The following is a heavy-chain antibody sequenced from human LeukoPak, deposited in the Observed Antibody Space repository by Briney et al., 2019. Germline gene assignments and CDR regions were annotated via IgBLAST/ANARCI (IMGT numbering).Heavy chain of an antibody. J-gene: IGHJ4*02. CDR2: ISSSSSYI. D-gene: IGHD6-19*01. V-gene: IGHV3-21*01. Sequence: PGGSLRLSCAVSGITLSNYGMNWVRQAPGKGLEWVSSISSSSSYIYYADSVKGRFTISRDNAKNSLYLQMNSLRAEDTAVYYCARDRLWSPGASGWYGGPDYWGQGTLVTVSS. CDR3: ARDRLWSPGASGWYGGPDY. CDR1: GITLSNYG.